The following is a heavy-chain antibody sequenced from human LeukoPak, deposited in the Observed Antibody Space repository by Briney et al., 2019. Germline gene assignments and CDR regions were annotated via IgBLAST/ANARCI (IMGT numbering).Heavy chain of an antibody. CDR3: AVAAAIGSYYYYGMDV. J-gene: IGHJ6*02. V-gene: IGHV1-8*01. Sequence: ASVKVSCKASGYTFTSYDINWVRQATGQGLEWMRWMNPNSGNTGYAQKFQGRVTMTRNTSISTAYMELSSLRSEDTAVYYCAVAAAIGSYYYYGMDVWGQGTTVTVSS. CDR1: GYTFTSYD. D-gene: IGHD2-2*02. CDR2: MNPNSGNT.